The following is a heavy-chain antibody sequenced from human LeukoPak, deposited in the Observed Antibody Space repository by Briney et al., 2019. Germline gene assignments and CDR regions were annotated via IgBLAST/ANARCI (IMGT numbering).Heavy chain of an antibody. CDR1: GGTFSGFA. J-gene: IGHJ4*02. CDR3: ARVSIRWELQNPFLG. V-gene: IGHV1-69*06. D-gene: IGHD1-26*01. Sequence: ASVKVSCKASGGTFSGFAISWVRQAPGQGLEWMGRIIPIFGTANYAQKFQGRVTITADKSTSTAYMELSSLRSEDTAVYYCARVSIRWELQNPFLGWGQGTLVTVSS. CDR2: IIPIFGTA.